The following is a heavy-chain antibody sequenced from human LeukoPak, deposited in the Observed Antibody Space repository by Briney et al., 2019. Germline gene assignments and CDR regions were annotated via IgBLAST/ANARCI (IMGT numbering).Heavy chain of an antibody. V-gene: IGHV3-23*01. J-gene: IGHJ3*02. CDR2: ISGSGGST. D-gene: IGHD3-22*01. Sequence: GGSLRLSCAASRFTFDDYAMHWVRQAPGKGLEWVSAISGSGGSTYYADSVKGRFIISRDNSKNTLYLQMNSLRAEDTAVYYCANDGAYYDSSTDAFDIWGQGTMVTVSS. CDR1: RFTFDDYA. CDR3: ANDGAYYDSSTDAFDI.